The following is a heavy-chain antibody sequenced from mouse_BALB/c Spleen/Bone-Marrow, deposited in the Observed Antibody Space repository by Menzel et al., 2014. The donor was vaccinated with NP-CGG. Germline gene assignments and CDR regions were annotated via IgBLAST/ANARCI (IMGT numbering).Heavy chain of an antibody. V-gene: IGHV2-6-7*01. CDR3: ARAPGYDLYYAMDY. D-gene: IGHD1-2*01. J-gene: IGHJ4*01. Sequence: VQLQQSGPGLVAPSQCLSITCTVSGFSLTGYGINWVRQPPGKGLEWLGMIWGDGNTDYNSALKSRLSISKDNSKSQVFLKMNSLQTDDTARYYCARAPGYDLYYAMDYWGLGASVTVSS. CDR2: IWGDGNT. CDR1: GFSLTGYG.